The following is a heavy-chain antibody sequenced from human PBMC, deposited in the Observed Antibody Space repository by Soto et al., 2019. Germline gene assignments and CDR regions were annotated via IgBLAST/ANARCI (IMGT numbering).Heavy chain of an antibody. CDR3: ARLGGYCSGTSCYGYYGMDV. CDR1: GGSISSSSYY. V-gene: IGHV4-39*01. D-gene: IGHD2-2*01. J-gene: IGHJ6*02. Sequence: PSETLSLTCTVSGGSISSSSYYWGWIRQPPGKGLEWIGSIYYSGSTYYNPSLKSRVTISVDTSKNQFSLKLSSVTAADTAVYYCARLGGYCSGTSCYGYYGMDVWGQGTTVTVSS. CDR2: IYYSGST.